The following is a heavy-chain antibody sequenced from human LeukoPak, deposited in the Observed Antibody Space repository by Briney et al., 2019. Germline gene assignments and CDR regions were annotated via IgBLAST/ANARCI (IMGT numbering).Heavy chain of an antibody. CDR1: GFTFDDYA. Sequence: GGSLRLSCAASGFTFDDYAMHWVRQAPGKGLEWVSGISWNSGSIGYADSVKGRFTISRDNAKNSLYLQMNSLRAEDTAVYYCARDEVTMVRGVMFDAFDIWGQGTMVTVSS. D-gene: IGHD3-10*01. V-gene: IGHV3-9*01. J-gene: IGHJ3*02. CDR3: ARDEVTMVRGVMFDAFDI. CDR2: ISWNSGSI.